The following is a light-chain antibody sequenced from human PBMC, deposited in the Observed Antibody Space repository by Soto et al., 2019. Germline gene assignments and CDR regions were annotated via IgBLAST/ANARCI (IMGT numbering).Light chain of an antibody. V-gene: IGKV3-20*01. CDR2: GAS. CDR1: QSVSSSY. J-gene: IGKJ1*01. CDR3: QQYGSSPRT. Sequence: EIVFTQSPSTLSLSPGERATLSCRASQSVSSSYLAWYQQKPGQAPRLLIYGASSRATGIPDRFSGSGSGTDFTLTISRXGPEDFTVYYCQQYGSSPRTFGQGTKVDTK.